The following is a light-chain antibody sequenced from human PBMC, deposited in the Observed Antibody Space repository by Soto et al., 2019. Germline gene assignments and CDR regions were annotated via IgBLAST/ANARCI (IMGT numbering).Light chain of an antibody. CDR1: QSVSSY. J-gene: IGKJ1*01. CDR2: DAS. Sequence: EIVLTQSPATLSLSPGERATLSCRASQSVSSYLACYQQKPGQAPRLLIYDASNRATGIPARFSGSGSGTDFTLTISSLEPEDFAVYYCQQRSNLWTFGQGTKVEIK. V-gene: IGKV3-11*01. CDR3: QQRSNLWT.